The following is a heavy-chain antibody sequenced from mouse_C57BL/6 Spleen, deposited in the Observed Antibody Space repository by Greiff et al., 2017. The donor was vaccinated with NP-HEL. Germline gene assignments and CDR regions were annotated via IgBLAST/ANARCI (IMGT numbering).Heavy chain of an antibody. J-gene: IGHJ4*01. D-gene: IGHD1-1*01. V-gene: IGHV1-55*01. CDR2: IYPGSGST. CDR1: GYTFTSYW. Sequence: QVQLQQPGAELVKPGASVKMSCKASGYTFTSYWITWVKQRPGQGLEWIGEIYPGSGSTNYNEKFKSKATLTVDTSSSTAYMQLSSLTSEDSAVYYCAGNYYYGRYYAMDYWGQGTSVTVSS. CDR3: AGNYYYGRYYAMDY.